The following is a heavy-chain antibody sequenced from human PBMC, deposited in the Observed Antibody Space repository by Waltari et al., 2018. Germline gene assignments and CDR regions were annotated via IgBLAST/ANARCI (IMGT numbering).Heavy chain of an antibody. CDR1: GGSISGAYG. Sequence: QVQLQESGPAVVRPSEPLSLTCAVSGGSISGAYGWSWIRQAPGKGLEWIGYIYVFSGTTYYNPSLKIRVTISKDTSKNQFSLTLNSMTAADTAVYYCARDPIGSPYNRFDVWGPGVLVTVSS. D-gene: IGHD2-2*03. CDR3: ARDPIGSPYNRFDV. CDR2: IYVFSGTT. V-gene: IGHV4-30-4*07. J-gene: IGHJ5*02.